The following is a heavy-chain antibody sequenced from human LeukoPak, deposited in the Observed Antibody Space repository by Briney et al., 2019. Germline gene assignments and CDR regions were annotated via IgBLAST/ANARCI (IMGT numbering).Heavy chain of an antibody. CDR3: AELGITMIGGV. Sequence: GGSLRLSCATSGFTFSSYAMSWVRQAPGKGLEWVSSISGSGGTIYYADSVKGRFTISRDNAKNSLYLQMNSLRAEDTAVYYCAELGITMIGGVWGKGTTVTISS. J-gene: IGHJ6*04. CDR2: ISGSGGTI. V-gene: IGHV3-23*01. D-gene: IGHD3-10*02. CDR1: GFTFSSYA.